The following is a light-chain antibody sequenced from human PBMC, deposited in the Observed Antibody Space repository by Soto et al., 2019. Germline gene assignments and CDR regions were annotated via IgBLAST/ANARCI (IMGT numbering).Light chain of an antibody. J-gene: IGKJ1*01. CDR1: QSVSSSN. CDR2: AAS. Sequence: DIVLTQSPGTLSLSPGERAALSFGASQSVSSSNLAWYQQKPAQAPRLLIYAASRRAPGIPERFSGSGSGTDFTLTISRLEPEDFAVYYCQQYLTSPKTFGQGTKVDI. CDR3: QQYLTSPKT. V-gene: IGKV3-20*01.